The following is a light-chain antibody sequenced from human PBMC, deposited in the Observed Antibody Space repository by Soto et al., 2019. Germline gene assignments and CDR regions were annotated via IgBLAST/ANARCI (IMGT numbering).Light chain of an antibody. CDR2: DAS. Sequence: IVLTQSPSTLSLSPGERATLSCRASQSVSSNLAWYQKKPGQAPRLLIYDASNRATGIPARFSGSGSGTDFTLTISSLEPEEFAVYYCQQRSSRPLTFGGGTKVDIK. V-gene: IGKV3-11*01. J-gene: IGKJ4*01. CDR3: QQRSSRPLT. CDR1: QSVSSN.